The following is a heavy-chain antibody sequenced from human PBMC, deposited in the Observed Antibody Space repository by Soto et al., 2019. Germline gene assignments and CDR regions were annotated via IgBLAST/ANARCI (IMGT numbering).Heavy chain of an antibody. V-gene: IGHV4-30-4*01. CDR1: GGSISSGDYY. CDR3: GGVGGFGATTIDY. D-gene: IGHD3-10*01. CDR2: IYYSGST. Sequence: QVQLQESGPGLVKPSQTLSPTCTVSGGSISSGDYYWSWIRQPPGKGLQWIGYIYYSGSTNYNPSRKSRVTISLEKSKNQSSLKLSSVTAAETAVYYCGGVGGFGATTIDYWGHGTLVTVSS. J-gene: IGHJ4*01.